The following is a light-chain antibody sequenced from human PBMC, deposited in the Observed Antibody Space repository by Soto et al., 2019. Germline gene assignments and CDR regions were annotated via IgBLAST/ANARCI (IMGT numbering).Light chain of an antibody. CDR2: KAS. V-gene: IGKV1-5*03. CDR3: QQYNSYSRT. CDR1: QSISSW. Sequence: QSPSTLSASVGDRVTITCRASQSISSWLAWYQQKPGKAPKLLIYKASSLESGVPSRFSGSGSGTEFTITISNLQPDDFATYYCQQYNSYSRTFGQGTKVDIK. J-gene: IGKJ1*01.